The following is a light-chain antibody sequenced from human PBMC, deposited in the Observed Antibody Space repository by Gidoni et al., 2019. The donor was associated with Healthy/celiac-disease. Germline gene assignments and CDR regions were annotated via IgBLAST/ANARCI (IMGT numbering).Light chain of an antibody. CDR3: QQYNSYTLT. CDR1: HSISSW. V-gene: IGKV1-5*03. CDR2: KAS. Sequence: IQMTPSPSPLSASVGDRVTIPCLASHSISSWLAWYQQKPGKAPKLLIYKASSLESGVPSRFSGSGSGTEFTLTISSRQPDDFATYYCQQYNSYTLTFGPGTKVDIK. J-gene: IGKJ3*01.